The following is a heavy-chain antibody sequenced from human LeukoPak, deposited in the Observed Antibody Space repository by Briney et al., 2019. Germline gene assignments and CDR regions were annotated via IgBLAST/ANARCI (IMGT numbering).Heavy chain of an antibody. J-gene: IGHJ4*02. CDR3: ARESFKSLAGYLDY. Sequence: PGGSLRLSCAAPGFTFSNYAMTWVRQAPGKGLEWVSGINGGGDTTYYADSEKGRFTISRDNSRNTLYLQMNSLRVADTAVYFCARESFKSLAGYLDYWGQGSLVTVSS. CDR2: INGGGDTT. D-gene: IGHD6-19*01. CDR1: GFTFSNYA. V-gene: IGHV3-23*01.